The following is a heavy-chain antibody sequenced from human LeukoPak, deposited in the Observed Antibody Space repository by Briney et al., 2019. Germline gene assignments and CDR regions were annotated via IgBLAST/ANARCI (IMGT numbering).Heavy chain of an antibody. CDR3: ARAVHPQRVPVKDAYGLDV. J-gene: IGHJ6*02. V-gene: IGHV4-4*02. Sequence: SETLSLTCVVSGASISSSDWWSWVRQSPGKGLEWIGEIYYTGSRNYNPSLKSRVAMSVDTSKNQFSLELTSVPAADTAEYYCARAVHPQRVPVKDAYGLDVWGQGTTVTVSS. CDR1: GASISSSDW. D-gene: IGHD2-8*02. CDR2: IYYTGSR.